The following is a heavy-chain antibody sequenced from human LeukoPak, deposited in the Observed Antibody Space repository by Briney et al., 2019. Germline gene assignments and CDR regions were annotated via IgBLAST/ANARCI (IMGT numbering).Heavy chain of an antibody. D-gene: IGHD6-19*01. CDR2: MNPNSGNT. CDR1: GYTFTSYD. CDR3: ARGRAGYSSGWYGGYDAFDI. Sequence: ASVKVSCKASGYTFTSYDINWVRQATGQGLEWMGWMNPNSGNTGYAQKFQGRVTITRNTSISTAYMELSSLRSEDTAVYYCARGRAGYSSGWYGGYDAFDIWDQGTMVTVSS. J-gene: IGHJ3*02. V-gene: IGHV1-8*03.